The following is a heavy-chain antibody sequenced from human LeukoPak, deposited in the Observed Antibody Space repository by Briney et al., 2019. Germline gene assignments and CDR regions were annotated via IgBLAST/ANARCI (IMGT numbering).Heavy chain of an antibody. J-gene: IGHJ4*02. CDR2: IYHSGST. CDR3: AKAHPGFDY. Sequence: PSETLSLTCTVSGGSISSSSYYWGWIRQPPGKGLEWIGSIYHSGSTYYNPSLKSRVTISVDTSKNQFSLKLSSVTAADTAVYYCAKAHPGFDYWGQGALVTVSS. CDR1: GGSISSSSYY. V-gene: IGHV4-39*01.